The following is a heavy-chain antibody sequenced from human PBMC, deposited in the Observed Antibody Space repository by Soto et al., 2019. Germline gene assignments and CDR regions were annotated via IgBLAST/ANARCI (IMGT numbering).Heavy chain of an antibody. V-gene: IGHV3-7*01. J-gene: IGHJ4*02. D-gene: IGHD3-10*01. CDR3: AREYGSGSYYNLDY. CDR2: IKQDGREK. CDR1: GFTFSSYW. Sequence: EVQLVESGGGLVQPGGSLRLSCAASGFTFSSYWMSWVRQAPGKGLEWVANIKQDGREKYYVDSVKGRFTISRDNAKNSMYLQMNSLRAEDTAVYYCAREYGSGSYYNLDYWGQGTLVTVSS.